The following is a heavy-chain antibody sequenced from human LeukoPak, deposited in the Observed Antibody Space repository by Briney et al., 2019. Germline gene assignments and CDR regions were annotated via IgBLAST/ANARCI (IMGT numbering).Heavy chain of an antibody. V-gene: IGHV3-66*01. CDR2: IYSGGST. Sequence: GGSLRLSCAASGFTFSSYGMHWVRQAPGKGLEWVSVIYSGGSTYYADSVKGRFTISRDNSKNTLYLQMNSLRAEDTAVYYCARGSLGYSYGFDYWGQGTLVTVSS. J-gene: IGHJ4*02. D-gene: IGHD5-18*01. CDR1: GFTFSSYG. CDR3: ARGSLGYSYGFDY.